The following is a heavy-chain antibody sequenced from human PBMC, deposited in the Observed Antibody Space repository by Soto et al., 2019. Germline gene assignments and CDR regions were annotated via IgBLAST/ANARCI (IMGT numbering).Heavy chain of an antibody. V-gene: IGHV3-23*01. J-gene: IGHJ5*02. CDR3: GTIDVVVVVAATRQSFDP. Sequence: GGSLRLSCAASGFTFISYAMIWVRQAPGKGLEWVSAISGSGGSTYYADSVKGRFTISRDNSKSTLYLQMNSLRAEDTAVYYCGTIDVVVVVAATRQSFDPWGQGTLVTVSS. CDR2: ISGSGGST. D-gene: IGHD2-15*01. CDR1: GFTFISYA.